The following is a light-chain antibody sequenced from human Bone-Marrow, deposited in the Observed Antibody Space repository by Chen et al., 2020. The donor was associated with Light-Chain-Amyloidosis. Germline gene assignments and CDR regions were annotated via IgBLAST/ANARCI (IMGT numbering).Light chain of an antibody. V-gene: IGLV3-21*02. J-gene: IGLJ3*02. CDR2: DDS. CDR3: QVWDRSSDRPV. CDR1: NIGSTS. Sequence: SYVLTQPSSVSVAPGQTATIACGGNNIGSTSVHWYQQTPGQAPLLGVYDDSDRPSGVPERLSVCRSGNTATLTISRVGAGDGAEYYCQVWDRSSDRPVFGGGTKLTVL.